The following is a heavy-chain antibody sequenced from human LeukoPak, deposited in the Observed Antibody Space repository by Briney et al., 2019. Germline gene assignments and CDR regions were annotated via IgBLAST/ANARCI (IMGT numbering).Heavy chain of an antibody. CDR1: GFTFSSYG. D-gene: IGHD2-15*01. V-gene: IGHV3-33*06. CDR3: AKGGPVVASAFDY. J-gene: IGHJ4*02. CDR2: IWYDGSNK. Sequence: PGRSLRLSCAASGFTFSSYGMHWVRQAPGKGLEWVAVIWYDGSNKYYADSVKGRFTISRDNSKNMLYLQMNSLRVEDTAVYYCAKGGPVVASAFDYWGRGTLVTVSS.